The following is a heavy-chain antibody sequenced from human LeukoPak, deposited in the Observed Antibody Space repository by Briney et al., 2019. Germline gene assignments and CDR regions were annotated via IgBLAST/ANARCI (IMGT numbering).Heavy chain of an antibody. D-gene: IGHD3-22*01. CDR3: AKDGSSSGYYFYYFDY. CDR1: GGSINNYY. Sequence: PSETLSLTCTVSGGSINNYYWSWIRQPPGKGLEWIAYIYYTGGSTNYNPSLKSRVTISVDTSNNQFSLKLNSVTAADTAVYYCAKDGSSSGYYFYYFDYWGQGTLVTVSS. V-gene: IGHV4-59*01. J-gene: IGHJ4*02. CDR2: IYYTGGST.